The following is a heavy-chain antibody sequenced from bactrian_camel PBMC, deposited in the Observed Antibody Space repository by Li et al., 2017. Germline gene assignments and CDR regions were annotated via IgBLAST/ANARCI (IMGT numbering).Heavy chain of an antibody. CDR1: GWTFDLPFTD. V-gene: IGHV3S40*01. Sequence: DVQLVESGGGSVQAGETLTLSCRASGWTFDLPFTDMGWVRQAPGKGLEWVSGINSGGGTTYYADSVKGRFTISRDNAKNTLYLQLNSLKTDDTAKYYCASVGYDNDWYSSDFASWGQGTQVTVS. CDR3: ASVGYDNDWYSSDFAS. J-gene: IGHJ6*01. CDR2: INSGGGTT. D-gene: IGHD4*01.